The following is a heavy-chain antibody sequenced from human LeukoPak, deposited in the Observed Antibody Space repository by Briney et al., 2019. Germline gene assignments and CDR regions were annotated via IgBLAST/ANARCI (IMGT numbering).Heavy chain of an antibody. J-gene: IGHJ5*02. CDR3: ARLGYCSSTSCYGGWFDP. CDR2: IYYSGST. V-gene: IGHV4-59*12. D-gene: IGHD2-2*01. Sequence: SETLSLTCTVSGGSISSYYWSWIRQPPGKGLEWIGYIYYSGSTNYNPSLKSRVTISVDTSKNQFSLKLSSVTAADTAVYYCARLGYCSSTSCYGGWFDPWGQGTLVTVSS. CDR1: GGSISSYY.